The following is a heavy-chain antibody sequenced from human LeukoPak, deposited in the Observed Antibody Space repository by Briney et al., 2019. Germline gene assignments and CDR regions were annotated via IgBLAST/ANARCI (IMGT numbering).Heavy chain of an antibody. Sequence: GASVKVSCKASGYTFTSYDINWVRQATGQGLEWMGWMNPNSGNTGYAQKFQGRVTMTRNTSISTAYMELSSLRSEDTAVYYCARSPTYRWAILRPCSCFDYWGQGTLVTVSS. CDR2: MNPNSGNT. CDR1: GYTFTSYD. V-gene: IGHV1-8*01. D-gene: IGHD2-2*02. CDR3: ARSPTYRWAILRPCSCFDY. J-gene: IGHJ4*02.